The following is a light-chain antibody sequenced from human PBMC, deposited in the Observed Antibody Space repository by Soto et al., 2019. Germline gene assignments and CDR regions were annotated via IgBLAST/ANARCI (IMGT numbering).Light chain of an antibody. CDR3: SSYAPSSTLRV. Sequence: QSVLTQPASVSGSPGQSITISCTGTSSDVGGYNYVSWYQQHPGKAPKLMIYEVNNRPSGVSNRFSGSKYGITASLTIYGLQAEDEAVYYCSSYAPSSTLRVCGTGSTVTVL. CDR1: SSDVGGYNY. J-gene: IGLJ1*01. CDR2: EVN. V-gene: IGLV2-14*01.